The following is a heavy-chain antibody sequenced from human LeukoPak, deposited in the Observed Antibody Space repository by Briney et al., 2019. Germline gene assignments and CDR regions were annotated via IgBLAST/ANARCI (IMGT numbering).Heavy chain of an antibody. CDR2: INHSGST. CDR3: ARGKDYYDSSGYYYDY. D-gene: IGHD3-22*01. V-gene: IGHV4-34*01. CDR1: GGSFSGYY. J-gene: IGHJ4*02. Sequence: PSETLSLTCAVYGGSFSGYYWSWIRQPPGKGLEWIGEINHSGSTNSNPSLKSRVTISVDTSKNQFSLKLSSVTAADTAVYYCARGKDYYDSSGYYYDYWGQGTLVTVSS.